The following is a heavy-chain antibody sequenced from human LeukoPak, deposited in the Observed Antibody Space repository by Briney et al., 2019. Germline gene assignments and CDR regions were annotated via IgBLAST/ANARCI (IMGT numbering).Heavy chain of an antibody. CDR1: GGTFSSYA. D-gene: IGHD2-2*01. CDR3: ARDRYCSSTSCLSDAFDI. Sequence: SVKVSCKASGGTFSSYAISWVRQAPGQGLEWMGGIIPIFGTANYAQKFQGRVTITADESTSTAYMELSSLRSEDTAVYYCARDRYCSSTSCLSDAFDIWGQGTMVTVSS. V-gene: IGHV1-69*13. CDR2: IIPIFGTA. J-gene: IGHJ3*02.